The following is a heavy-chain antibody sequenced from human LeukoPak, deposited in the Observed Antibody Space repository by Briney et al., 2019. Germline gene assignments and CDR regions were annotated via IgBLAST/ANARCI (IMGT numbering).Heavy chain of an antibody. V-gene: IGHV1-69*05. Sequence: ASVKVSCKASGGNFISYAVSWVRQAPGQGLEWMGGIIPMFGTSSYAQKFQGRVTITTDESTTTAYMELSSLSSEDTAVYYCATYTLSQFWSGYYHFDYWGQGILVSVSS. CDR1: GGNFISYA. CDR3: ATYTLSQFWSGYYHFDY. D-gene: IGHD3-3*01. CDR2: IIPMFGTS. J-gene: IGHJ4*02.